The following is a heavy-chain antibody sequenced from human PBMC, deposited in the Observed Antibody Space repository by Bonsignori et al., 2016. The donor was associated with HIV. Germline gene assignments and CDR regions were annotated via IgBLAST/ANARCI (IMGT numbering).Heavy chain of an antibody. CDR3: ARDRHYDFWSGYPAL. Sequence: GGSLRLSCAASGFTFSSYWMSWVRQAPGKGLEWVANIKQDGSEKYYVDSVKGRFTISRDNAKNSLYLQMNSLRAEDTAVYYCARDRHYDFWSGYPALGGQGTLVTVSS. CDR2: IKQDGSEK. D-gene: IGHD3-3*01. CDR1: GFTFSSYW. V-gene: IGHV3-7*01. J-gene: IGHJ4*02.